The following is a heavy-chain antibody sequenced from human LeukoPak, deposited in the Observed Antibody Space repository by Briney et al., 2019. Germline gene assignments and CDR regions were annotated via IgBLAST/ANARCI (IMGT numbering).Heavy chain of an antibody. CDR3: AKDLGKYQLLYLDY. D-gene: IGHD2-2*02. CDR1: GFTFSTNG. V-gene: IGHV3-30*02. Sequence: PGGSLRLSCAASGFTFSTNGMHWVRQAPGKGLEWVAFIRYDGSNKYYADSVKGRFTISRDNSKNTLYLQMNSLRAEDTAVYYCAKDLGKYQLLYLDYWGQGTLVTVSS. J-gene: IGHJ4*02. CDR2: IRYDGSNK.